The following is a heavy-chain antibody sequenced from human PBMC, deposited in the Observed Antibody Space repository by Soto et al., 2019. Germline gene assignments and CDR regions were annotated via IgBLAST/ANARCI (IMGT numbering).Heavy chain of an antibody. V-gene: IGHV3-21*01. CDR3: AALTIINYYYYYGMDV. Sequence: SGGSLRLSCAASGFTFSSYSMNWVRQAPGKGLEWVSSISSSSSYIYYADSVKGRFTISRDNAKNSLYLQMNSLRAEDTAVYYCAALTIINYYYYYGMDVWGQGTTVTAP. CDR2: ISSSSSYI. D-gene: IGHD3-3*01. CDR1: GFTFSSYS. J-gene: IGHJ6*02.